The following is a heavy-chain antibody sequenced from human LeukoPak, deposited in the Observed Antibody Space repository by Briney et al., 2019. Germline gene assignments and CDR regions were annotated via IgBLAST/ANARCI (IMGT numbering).Heavy chain of an antibody. CDR3: ARDGTYYDASGYYYVADYHYMDV. D-gene: IGHD3-22*01. CDR2: IKEDGSDK. CDR1: GFTFSSYS. Sequence: PGGSLRLSYAASGFTFSSYSMNWVRQAPGKGREWVATIKEDGSDKYYMRSVMGRFTVSRDSAKNSLYLQINSLRAEDTAVYYCARDGTYYDASGYYYVADYHYMDVWGKGTTVSVSS. V-gene: IGHV3-7*01. J-gene: IGHJ6*03.